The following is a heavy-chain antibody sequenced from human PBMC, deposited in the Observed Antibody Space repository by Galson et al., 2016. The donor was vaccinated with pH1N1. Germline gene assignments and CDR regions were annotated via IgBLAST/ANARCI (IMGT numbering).Heavy chain of an antibody. CDR1: GGSISGGYY. CDR2: IYYNGNI. Sequence: TLSLTCTVSGGSISGGYYWSWIRQHPGKGLEWIGYIYYNGNIYYSPSLKSRITISIDTSKNQFSLKLSSVTAADPAVYYCARGIAVAGTQYFDYWGQGTLVTVSS. CDR3: ARGIAVAGTQYFDY. D-gene: IGHD6-19*01. J-gene: IGHJ4*02. V-gene: IGHV4-31*03.